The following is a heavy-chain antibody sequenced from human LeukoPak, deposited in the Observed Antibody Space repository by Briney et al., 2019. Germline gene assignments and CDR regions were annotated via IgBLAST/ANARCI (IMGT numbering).Heavy chain of an antibody. CDR3: AKGSTGSFLTDY. Sequence: GRSLRLSCAASGFTFDDYAMHWVRQAPGKGLEWVSGISWNSGSIGYADSVKGRFTISRDNAKKSLFLQMNSLRAEDTASYYCAKGSTGSFLTDYWGQGTLVTVSS. CDR2: ISWNSGSI. J-gene: IGHJ4*02. D-gene: IGHD1-26*01. V-gene: IGHV3-9*01. CDR1: GFTFDDYA.